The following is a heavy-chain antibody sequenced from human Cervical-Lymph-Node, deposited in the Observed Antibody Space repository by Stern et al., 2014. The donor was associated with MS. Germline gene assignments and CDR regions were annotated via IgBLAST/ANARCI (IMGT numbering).Heavy chain of an antibody. CDR1: GFIFRNYA. V-gene: IGHV3-30*01. Sequence: QVQLGQSGGGVVQPGRSLRLSCAASGFIFRNYAMHWVRQPPGEGLEWVAVVSSDGANTYFADSVKGRFTISRDNSKNTLYLQMNSLKIEDTAIYYCASQIWGQGTMVTVSS. CDR2: VSSDGANT. J-gene: IGHJ3*02. CDR3: ASQI.